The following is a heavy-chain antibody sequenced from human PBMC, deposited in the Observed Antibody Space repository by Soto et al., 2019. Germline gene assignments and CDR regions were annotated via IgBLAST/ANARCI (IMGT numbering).Heavy chain of an antibody. Sequence: SVTVSCKASGGTFSSYAISWVRQAPGQGLEWMGGIIPIFGTANYAQKFQGRVTITADESTSTAYMELSSLRSEDTAVYYCARVKLSGRIAAAGTIDYWGQGTLVTVSS. D-gene: IGHD6-13*01. CDR1: GGTFSSYA. V-gene: IGHV1-69*13. CDR3: ARVKLSGRIAAAGTIDY. CDR2: IIPIFGTA. J-gene: IGHJ4*02.